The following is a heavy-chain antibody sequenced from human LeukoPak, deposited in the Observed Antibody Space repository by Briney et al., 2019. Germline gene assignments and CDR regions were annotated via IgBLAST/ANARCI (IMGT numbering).Heavy chain of an antibody. CDR3: AKVRQWLNDAFDI. Sequence: GGSLRLSCAASGFTFSSYGMHWVRQAPGKGLEWVAVISYDGSNKYYADSVKGRFTISRDNSKNTLYLQMNSLRAEDTAVHYCAKVRQWLNDAFDIWGQGTMVTVSS. D-gene: IGHD6-19*01. CDR2: ISYDGSNK. V-gene: IGHV3-30*18. J-gene: IGHJ3*02. CDR1: GFTFSSYG.